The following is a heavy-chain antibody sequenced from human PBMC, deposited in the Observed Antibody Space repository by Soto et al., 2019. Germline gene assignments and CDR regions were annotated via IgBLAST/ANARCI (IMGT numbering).Heavy chain of an antibody. D-gene: IGHD5-18*01. J-gene: IGHJ6*02. Sequence: GGSLRLSCAASGFTFSSYGMHWVRQAPGKGLEWVAVIWYDGSNKYYADSVKGRFTISRDNSKNTLYLQMNSPRAEDTAVYYCARGEQLWLLGYYYYGMDVWGQGTTVTV. CDR1: GFTFSSYG. CDR3: ARGEQLWLLGYYYYGMDV. V-gene: IGHV3-33*01. CDR2: IWYDGSNK.